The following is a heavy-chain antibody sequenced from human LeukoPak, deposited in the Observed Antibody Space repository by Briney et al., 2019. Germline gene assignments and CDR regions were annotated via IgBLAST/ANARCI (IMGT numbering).Heavy chain of an antibody. CDR1: GGSISSGDYY. Sequence: PSETVSLTCTVSGGSISSGDYYWGWIRQPPGKGLEWIGSIYYSGSTYYNPSLKSRVTISVDTSKNQFSLKLSSVTAADTAVYYCARDPQGIAAAGNFDYWGQGTLVTVSS. V-gene: IGHV4-39*07. D-gene: IGHD6-13*01. J-gene: IGHJ4*02. CDR2: IYYSGST. CDR3: ARDPQGIAAAGNFDY.